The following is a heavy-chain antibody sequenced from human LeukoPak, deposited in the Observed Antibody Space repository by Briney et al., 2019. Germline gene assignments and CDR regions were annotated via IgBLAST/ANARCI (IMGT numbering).Heavy chain of an antibody. J-gene: IGHJ4*02. Sequence: SETLSLTCTVSGGSISSYYWSWIRQPPGKGQEWFGYIYYSGSTNYNPSLKSRVTISVDTSKNRFSLKLSSVTAADTAVYYCARDADDSSGYGFDYWGQGTLVTVSS. CDR1: GGSISSYY. D-gene: IGHD3-22*01. CDR2: IYYSGST. CDR3: ARDADDSSGYGFDY. V-gene: IGHV4-59*01.